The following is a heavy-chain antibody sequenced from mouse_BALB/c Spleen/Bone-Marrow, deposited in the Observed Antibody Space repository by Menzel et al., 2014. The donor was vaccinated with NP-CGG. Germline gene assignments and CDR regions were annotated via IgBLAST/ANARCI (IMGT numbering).Heavy chain of an antibody. J-gene: IGHJ3*01. V-gene: IGHV1-7*01. Sequence: VKLQESGAELAKPGASVKMSCKASGYTFTSYWMHWVKQRPGQGLEWIGYINPSTGYTEYNQKFKDKATLTADKSSSTAYMQLSSLTSDDSAVYYCAREGDYDGFAYWGQGTLVTVSA. CDR1: GYTFTSYW. D-gene: IGHD2-4*01. CDR3: AREGDYDGFAY. CDR2: INPSTGYT.